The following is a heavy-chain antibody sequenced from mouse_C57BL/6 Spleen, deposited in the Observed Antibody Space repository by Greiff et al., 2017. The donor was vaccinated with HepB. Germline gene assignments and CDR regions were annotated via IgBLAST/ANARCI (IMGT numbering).Heavy chain of an antibody. V-gene: IGHV3-6*01. Sequence: EVQLKQSGPGLVKPSQSLSLTCSVTGYSITSGYYWNWIRQFPGNQLEWMGYISYDGSNNYNPSLKNRISITRDTSKNQFFLKLNSLTTEDTATYYCARGGLTGTSSWFAYWGQGTLVTVSA. D-gene: IGHD4-1*01. CDR2: ISYDGSN. CDR3: ARGGLTGTSSWFAY. J-gene: IGHJ3*01. CDR1: GYSITSGYY.